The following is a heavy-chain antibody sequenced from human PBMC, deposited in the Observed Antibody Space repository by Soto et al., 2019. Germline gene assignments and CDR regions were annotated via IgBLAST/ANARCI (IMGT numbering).Heavy chain of an antibody. D-gene: IGHD1-26*01. CDR2: IYYSGST. CDR1: GGSISSYY. Sequence: SETLSLTCTVSGGSISSYYWSWIRQPPGKGLEWIGYIYYSGSTNYNPSLKSRVTISVDTSKNQFSLKLSSVTAADTAVYYCARVVSYSGSYLVSDILFDYWGQGTLVTVSS. J-gene: IGHJ4*02. CDR3: ARVVSYSGSYLVSDILFDY. V-gene: IGHV4-59*01.